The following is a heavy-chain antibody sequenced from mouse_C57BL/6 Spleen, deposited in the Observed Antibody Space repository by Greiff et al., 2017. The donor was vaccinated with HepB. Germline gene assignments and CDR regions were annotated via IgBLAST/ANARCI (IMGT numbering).Heavy chain of an antibody. V-gene: IGHV1-4*01. J-gene: IGHJ4*01. Sequence: VKLQQSGAELARPGASVKMSCKASGYTFTSYTMHWVKQRPGQGLEWIGYINPSSGYTKYNQKFKDKATLTADKSSSTAYMQLSSLTSEESAVYYCARSYDYDDYYAMDYWGQGTSVTVSS. CDR3: ARSYDYDDYYAMDY. CDR2: INPSSGYT. D-gene: IGHD2-4*01. CDR1: GYTFTSYT.